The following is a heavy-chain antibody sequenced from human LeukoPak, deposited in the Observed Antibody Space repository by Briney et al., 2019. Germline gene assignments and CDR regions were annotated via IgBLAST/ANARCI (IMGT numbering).Heavy chain of an antibody. V-gene: IGHV4-4*07. CDR1: GDSSNNYY. CDR2: IYTSGST. CDR3: ARVLRWGFDY. Sequence: SETLSLTCTVSGDSSNNYYWSWIRQPAGKGLEWIGRIYTSGSTNYNPSLKSRVTMSVDTSKNQFSLKLSSVTAADTAVYYCARVLRWGFDYWGQGTLVTVS. J-gene: IGHJ4*02. D-gene: IGHD4-23*01.